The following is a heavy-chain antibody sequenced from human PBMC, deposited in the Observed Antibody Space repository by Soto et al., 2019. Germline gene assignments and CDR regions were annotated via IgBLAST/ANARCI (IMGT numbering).Heavy chain of an antibody. CDR1: GGSISSGGYY. D-gene: IGHD2-2*01. Sequence: SETLSLTCTVSGGSISSGGYYWSWIRQHPGKGLEWIGYIYYSGSTYYNPSLKSRVTISVDTSKNQFSLKLSSVTAADTAVYYCTRYCSSTSCYSYDAFDIWGQGTMVTVSS. J-gene: IGHJ3*02. V-gene: IGHV4-31*03. CDR3: TRYCSSTSCYSYDAFDI. CDR2: IYYSGST.